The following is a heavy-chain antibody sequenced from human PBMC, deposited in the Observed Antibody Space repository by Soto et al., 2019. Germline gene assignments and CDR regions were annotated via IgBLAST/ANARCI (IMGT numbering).Heavy chain of an antibody. V-gene: IGHV2-5*02. CDR1: GFALSTSGVG. Sequence: QITLKESGPTLVKPTQTLTLTCTFSGFALSTSGVGVGWIRQPPGKALEWLALIYWDDDKRYSPSLKSRLTITKDTSKNQVVLTMTNMDPVDTATYYCAHTHGGPYSSGWYNEGPDLWGRGTLVTVSS. D-gene: IGHD6-19*01. CDR3: AHTHGGPYSSGWYNEGPDL. CDR2: IYWDDDK. J-gene: IGHJ2*01.